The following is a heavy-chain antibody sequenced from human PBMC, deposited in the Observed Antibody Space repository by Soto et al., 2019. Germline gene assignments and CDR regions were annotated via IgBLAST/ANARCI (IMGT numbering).Heavy chain of an antibody. CDR1: GFTFSDHY. V-gene: IGHV3-11*06. CDR2: INPSGTNT. Sequence: QVQLVESGGCLAKPGGSLRLSCAASGFTFSDHYMSWIRQAPGKGLEWISYINPSGTNTDYADSVKGRFTISRDNAENSLYLQMNSLRAEDTALYYCARGHHSMDVWGQGATVTVSS. J-gene: IGHJ6*02. CDR3: ARGHHSMDV.